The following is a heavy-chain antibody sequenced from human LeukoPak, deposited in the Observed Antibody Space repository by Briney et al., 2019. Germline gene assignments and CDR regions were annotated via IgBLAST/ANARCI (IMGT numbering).Heavy chain of an antibody. V-gene: IGHV3-74*01. CDR2: INSDGSST. Sequence: GGSLRLSCAASGFTFSSYWMHWVRQAPGKGLVWVSRINSDGSSTSYADSVKGRFTISRDNAKNTLYLQMNSLRAEDTAVYYCARVMRSSSWYSYYYYYYYMDVWGKGTTVTISS. CDR3: ARVMRSSSWYSYYYYYYYMDV. D-gene: IGHD6-13*01. CDR1: GFTFSSYW. J-gene: IGHJ6*03.